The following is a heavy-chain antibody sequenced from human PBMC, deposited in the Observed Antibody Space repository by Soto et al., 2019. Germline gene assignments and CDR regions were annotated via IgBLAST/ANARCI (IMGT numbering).Heavy chain of an antibody. Sequence: GGSLRLSCAASGFTFSDYYMSWIRQAPGKGLEWVSYISSSGSTIYYADSVKGRFTISRDNAKNSLYLQMNSPRAEDTAVYYCARGPNRIPIFGVVIIDPWFDPWGQGTLITVSS. CDR3: ARGPNRIPIFGVVIIDPWFDP. J-gene: IGHJ5*02. V-gene: IGHV3-11*01. CDR1: GFTFSDYY. D-gene: IGHD3-3*01. CDR2: ISSSGSTI.